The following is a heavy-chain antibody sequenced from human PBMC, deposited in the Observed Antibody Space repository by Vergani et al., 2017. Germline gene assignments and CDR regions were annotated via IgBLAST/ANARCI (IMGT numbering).Heavy chain of an antibody. CDR2: IIPIFGTA. D-gene: IGHD2-2*01. Sequence: QVQLVQSGAEVKKPGSSVKVSCKASGGTFSSYAISWVRQAPGQGLEWMGGIIPIFGTANYAQKFQSRVTITADKSTSTAYMELSSLRSEDTAVYYCARDRYCSSTSCLYYFDYWGQGTLVTVSS. V-gene: IGHV1-69*06. CDR1: GGTFSSYA. CDR3: ARDRYCSSTSCLYYFDY. J-gene: IGHJ4*02.